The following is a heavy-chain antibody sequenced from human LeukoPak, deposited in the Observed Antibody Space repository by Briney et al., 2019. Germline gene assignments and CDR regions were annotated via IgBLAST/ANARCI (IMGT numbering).Heavy chain of an antibody. Sequence: LVKVSCKASGDTFIPYTFSWVRQAPGQGLEWIGRIIPSLDVANYAQKFQGRVTITADESTSTAYMELSSLRSEDTAVYYCASPNDYGGYFDYWGQGTLVTVSS. D-gene: IGHD4-17*01. J-gene: IGHJ4*02. CDR3: ASPNDYGGYFDY. CDR2: IIPSLDVA. V-gene: IGHV1-69*02. CDR1: GDTFIPYT.